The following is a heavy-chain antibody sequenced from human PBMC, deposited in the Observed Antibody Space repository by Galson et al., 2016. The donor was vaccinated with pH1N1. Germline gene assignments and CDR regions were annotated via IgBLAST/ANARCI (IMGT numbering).Heavy chain of an antibody. J-gene: IGHJ4*02. Sequence: SLRLSCAGSGFTFSNAWMTWVRQAPGKGLEWGGRIKSNGDGGTTDYAAPGRGRFTISRDDSKNTVFLKMNSLEIADTAVYYCATGGNFYNDWGQGTLLTVSS. V-gene: IGHV3-15*01. CDR3: ATGGNFYND. CDR2: IKSNGDGGTT. D-gene: IGHD2-15*01. CDR1: GFTFSNAW.